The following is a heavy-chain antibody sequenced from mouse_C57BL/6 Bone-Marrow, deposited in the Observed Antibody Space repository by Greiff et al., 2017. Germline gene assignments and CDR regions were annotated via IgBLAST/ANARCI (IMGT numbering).Heavy chain of an antibody. Sequence: VQLQQSGPELVRPGVSVKISCKGSGYTFTDYAMHWVKQSHAKRLEWIGVISTYYGDASYNQKFKDKATMTVDKSSSTAYMELARLTSEDSAVYYCARGALGYYGSSYRTWFAYWGQGTLVTVSA. J-gene: IGHJ3*01. CDR3: ARGALGYYGSSYRTWFAY. V-gene: IGHV1-67*01. D-gene: IGHD1-1*01. CDR1: GYTFTDYA. CDR2: ISTYYGDA.